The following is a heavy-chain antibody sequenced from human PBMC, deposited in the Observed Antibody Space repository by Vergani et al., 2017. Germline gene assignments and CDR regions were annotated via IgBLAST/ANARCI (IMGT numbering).Heavy chain of an antibody. CDR1: GGSISSGDHC. Sequence: QVQLQESGPGVVKPSQTLSLTCAVSGGSISSGDHCWTWIRQRPGKGLEWIGYIFYSGTTYDNPSLRSRLTISVDTSQNQFSLKLRSVTAADTAVYYCARVDTQVPATSHFYYMDVWGKGTTVVFSS. D-gene: IGHD6-25*01. J-gene: IGHJ6*03. CDR3: ARVDTQVPATSHFYYMDV. CDR2: IFYSGTT. V-gene: IGHV4-31*11.